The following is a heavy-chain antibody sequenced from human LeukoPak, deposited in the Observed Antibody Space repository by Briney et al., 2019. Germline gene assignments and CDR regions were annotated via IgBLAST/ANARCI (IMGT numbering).Heavy chain of an antibody. CDR3: AGRDGYNFSYDY. J-gene: IGHJ4*02. CDR2: IYYSGST. CDR1: GGSISSSSYY. V-gene: IGHV4-39*07. D-gene: IGHD5-24*01. Sequence: PSETLSLTCTVSGGSISSSSYYWGWIRQPPGKGLEWIGSIYYSGSTYYNPSLKSRVTISVDTSKNQFSLKLSSVTAADTAVYYCAGRDGYNFSYDYWGQGTLVTVSS.